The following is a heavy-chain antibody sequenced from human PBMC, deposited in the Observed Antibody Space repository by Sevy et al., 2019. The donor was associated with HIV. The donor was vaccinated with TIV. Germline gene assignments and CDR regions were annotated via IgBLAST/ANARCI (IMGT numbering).Heavy chain of an antibody. Sequence: SETLSLTCTVSGGSISSSNYYWHWIRQPPEKGLDGIGYISYTGNTYYNPSPKSPVTISVDTSNNQFSLRLTSVTAADTAVYYCARDATAYTSSSVWFDTWGQGTLVTVSS. J-gene: IGHJ5*02. CDR3: ARDATAYTSSSVWFDT. CDR1: GGSISSSNYY. D-gene: IGHD6-6*01. CDR2: ISYTGNT. V-gene: IGHV4-30-4*01.